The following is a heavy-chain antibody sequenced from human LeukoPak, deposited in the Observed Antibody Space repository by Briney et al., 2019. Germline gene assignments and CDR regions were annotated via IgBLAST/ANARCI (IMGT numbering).Heavy chain of an antibody. V-gene: IGHV1-2*02. CDR3: ASHVVVTAMYYFDY. Sequence: GASVKVSCKASGYTFIGYYMHWVRQAPGQGLEWMGWINPNSGGTNYAQKFQGRVTMTRDTSISTAYMELSRLRSDDTAVYYCASHVVVTAMYYFDYWGQGTLVTVSS. J-gene: IGHJ4*02. CDR2: INPNSGGT. D-gene: IGHD2-21*02. CDR1: GYTFIGYY.